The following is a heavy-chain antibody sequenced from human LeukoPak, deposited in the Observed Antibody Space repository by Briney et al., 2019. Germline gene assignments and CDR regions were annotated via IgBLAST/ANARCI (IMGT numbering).Heavy chain of an antibody. Sequence: GGSLRLSCAASGFTFSSYWMNWVRQAPGKGLEWVSSISSSSSYIYYADSVKGRFTISRDNAKNSLYLQMNSLRAEDTAVYYCARDGGCSGGSCYYLFDYWGQGTLVTVSS. CDR3: ARDGGCSGGSCYYLFDY. D-gene: IGHD2-15*01. J-gene: IGHJ4*02. CDR1: GFTFSSYW. V-gene: IGHV3-21*01. CDR2: ISSSSSYI.